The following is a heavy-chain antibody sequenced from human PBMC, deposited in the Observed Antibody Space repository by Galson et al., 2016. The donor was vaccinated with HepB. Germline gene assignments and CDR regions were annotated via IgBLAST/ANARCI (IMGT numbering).Heavy chain of an antibody. CDR2: INSDGSSA. V-gene: IGHV3-74*01. CDR3: ARALRDDFWRGYYSGNLYYYGMDV. D-gene: IGHD3-3*01. Sequence: SLRLSCAASGFTFGDYAMHWVRQGPGKGLVWVSRINSDGSSASYAESVKGRFTISRDNAKNTLYLQANSLRAEDTAVYYCARALRDDFWRGYYSGNLYYYGMDVWGQGTTVTVSS. CDR1: GFTFGDYA. J-gene: IGHJ6*02.